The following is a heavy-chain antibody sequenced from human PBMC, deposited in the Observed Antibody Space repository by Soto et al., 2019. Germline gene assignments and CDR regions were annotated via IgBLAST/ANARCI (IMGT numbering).Heavy chain of an antibody. Sequence: QVQLVQSGAEVKKPGSSVKVSCKASGGTFSSYAISWVRQAPGQGLEWMGGIIPIFGTANYAQKFQGRVTITADESTSTADMELSSLRSEDTAVYYCARGRDIVLVPAAMGWFDPWGQGTLVTVSS. V-gene: IGHV1-69*12. J-gene: IGHJ5*02. CDR1: GGTFSSYA. CDR2: IIPIFGTA. D-gene: IGHD2-2*01. CDR3: ARGRDIVLVPAAMGWFDP.